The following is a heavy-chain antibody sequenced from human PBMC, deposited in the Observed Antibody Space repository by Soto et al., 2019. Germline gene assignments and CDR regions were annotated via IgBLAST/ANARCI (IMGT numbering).Heavy chain of an antibody. D-gene: IGHD6-13*01. CDR2: IKQDGGEN. CDR1: GFTFSNYW. J-gene: IGHJ3*02. V-gene: IGHV3-7*04. Sequence: EVQVVESGGGLVQPGGSLRLSCAASGFTFSNYWMTWVRQAPGKGLEWVANIKQDGGENFYVDSVKGRFTISRDNAKNTLYLQINSLRANDTAVYYCAGDSGRRGYDALDIWGQGTMVTVSS. CDR3: AGDSGRRGYDALDI.